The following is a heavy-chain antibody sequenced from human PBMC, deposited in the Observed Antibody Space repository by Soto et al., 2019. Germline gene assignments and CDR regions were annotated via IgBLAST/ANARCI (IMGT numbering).Heavy chain of an antibody. J-gene: IGHJ4*02. V-gene: IGHV1-69*01. CDR3: ATGVIWIGYFTVDS. CDR1: GGSFGNSA. CDR2: FIPVYRTL. Sequence: QVLLVQSGAEVKKPGSSVKISCKGSGGSFGNSAINWVRQTPGQGLEWLGGFIPVYRTLNYAQKFQGRVTITADESTGTAYMTLHSLASNDTAVYYCATGVIWIGYFTVDSWGQGTRVTVSS. D-gene: IGHD3-3*01.